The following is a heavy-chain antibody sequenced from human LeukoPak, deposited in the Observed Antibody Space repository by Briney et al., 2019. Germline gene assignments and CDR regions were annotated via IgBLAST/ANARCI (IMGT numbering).Heavy chain of an antibody. V-gene: IGHV1-3*01. J-gene: IGHJ3*02. Sequence: ASVKVSCKASGYTFTSYAMHWVRQAPGQRLEWMGWINAGNGNTKYSQKFQGRVTITRDTSASTAYMELSSLRSEDTAVYYCARDSGFYYYGSGSYPHDAFDIWGQGTMVIVSS. CDR3: ARDSGFYYYGSGSYPHDAFDI. CDR1: GYTFTSYA. D-gene: IGHD3-10*01. CDR2: INAGNGNT.